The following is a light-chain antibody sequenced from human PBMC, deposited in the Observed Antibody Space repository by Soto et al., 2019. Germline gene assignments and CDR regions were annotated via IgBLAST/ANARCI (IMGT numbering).Light chain of an antibody. CDR2: EVS. V-gene: IGLV2-14*01. J-gene: IGLJ2*01. CDR1: SSDVGDYNY. CDR3: SSYTSSSNPVV. Sequence: QSVLTQPASVSGSPGQSITISCTGTSSDVGDYNYVSWYQQHPGKAPKLMIYEVSNRPSGVSNRFSGSKSGNTASLTISGLQAEDEADYYCSSYTSSSNPVVFGGGTKLTVL.